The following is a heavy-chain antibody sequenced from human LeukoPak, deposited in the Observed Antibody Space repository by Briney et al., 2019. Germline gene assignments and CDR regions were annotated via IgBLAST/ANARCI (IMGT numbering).Heavy chain of an antibody. Sequence: ASVKVSCKASGYIFTNLYMHWVRQAPGQGLEWMGWMNPNSGNTGYAQEFQGRVTMTRNTSISTAYMELSSLRSEDTAVYYCARGRGSGYANYYYYYMDVWGKGTTVTISS. D-gene: IGHD5-12*01. CDR3: ARGRGSGYANYYYYYMDV. CDR1: GYIFTNLY. V-gene: IGHV1-8*02. J-gene: IGHJ6*03. CDR2: MNPNSGNT.